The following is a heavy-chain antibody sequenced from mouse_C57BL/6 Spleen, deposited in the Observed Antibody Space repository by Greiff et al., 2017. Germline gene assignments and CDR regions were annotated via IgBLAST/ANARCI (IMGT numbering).Heavy chain of an antibody. Sequence: EVKLMESGPGLVKPSQSLSLTCSVTGYSITSGYYWNWIRQFPGNKLEWMGYISYDGSNNYNPSLKNRISITRDTSKNQFFLKLNSVTTEDTATYYCARPRLGLYYAMDYWGQGTSVTVSS. CDR3: ARPRLGLYYAMDY. V-gene: IGHV3-6*01. J-gene: IGHJ4*01. D-gene: IGHD4-1*01. CDR2: ISYDGSN. CDR1: GYSITSGYY.